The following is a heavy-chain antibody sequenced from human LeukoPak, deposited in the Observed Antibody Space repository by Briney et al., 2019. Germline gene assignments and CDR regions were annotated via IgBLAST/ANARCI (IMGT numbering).Heavy chain of an antibody. V-gene: IGHV4-34*01. CDR1: GESSNTYN. CDR2: INHSGYT. Sequence: SGTLSLTCAVSGESSNTYNWSWIRQTPGKGLEWMGDINHSGYTNYSPPLQSRVTISGHTSNNQFSLKLSSVTAADTAVYYCARGLYRGAASWGQGALVTVSS. CDR3: ARGLYRGAAS. D-gene: IGHD2/OR15-2a*01. J-gene: IGHJ5*02.